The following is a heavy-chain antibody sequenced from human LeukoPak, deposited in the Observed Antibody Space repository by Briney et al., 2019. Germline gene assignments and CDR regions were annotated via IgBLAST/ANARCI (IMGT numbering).Heavy chain of an antibody. CDR2: IYPGDSDT. J-gene: IGHJ5*02. Sequence: PGESLKISCKGSGYSFTSYWIGWVRQMPGKGLEWMGIIYPGDSDTRYSPSFQGQVTISADKSISTAYLQWSSLKASDTAMYYCARYSSSWYGSSKGPNWFDPWGQGTLVTVSS. CDR3: ARYSSSWYGSSKGPNWFDP. V-gene: IGHV5-51*01. D-gene: IGHD6-13*01. CDR1: GYSFTSYW.